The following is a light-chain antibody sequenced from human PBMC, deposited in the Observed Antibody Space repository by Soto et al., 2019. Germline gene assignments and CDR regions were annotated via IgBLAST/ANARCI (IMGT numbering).Light chain of an antibody. CDR3: QSYDSSLSGVV. CDR2: GNS. J-gene: IGLJ2*01. V-gene: IGLV1-40*01. CDR1: SSNIGAGYD. Sequence: QSVLTQPPSVSGALGQRVTISCTGSSSNIGAGYDVHWYRQLPGTAPKLLIYGNSNRPSGVPDRFSGSKSGTSASLAITGLQAKDEADYYCQSYDSSLSGVVFGGGTKLTVL.